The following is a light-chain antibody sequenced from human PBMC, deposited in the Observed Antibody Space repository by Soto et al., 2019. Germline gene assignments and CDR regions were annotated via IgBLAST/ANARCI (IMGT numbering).Light chain of an antibody. CDR2: GTS. V-gene: IGKV3-20*01. Sequence: EIVLTQSPDTLSLSPGERATVSCRASQNVDSYLAWYQHKPGQAPRLLIYGTSSRAIGIPGRFSGSGSGTDFTLTISRVEPEDFAVYYCQQYATSPTTFGQGVRLDNK. CDR1: QNVDSY. J-gene: IGKJ5*01. CDR3: QQYATSPTT.